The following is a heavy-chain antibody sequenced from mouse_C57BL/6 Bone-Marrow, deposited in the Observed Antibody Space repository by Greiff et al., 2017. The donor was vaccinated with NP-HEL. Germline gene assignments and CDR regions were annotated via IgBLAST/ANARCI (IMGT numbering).Heavy chain of an antibody. V-gene: IGHV14-1*01. CDR1: GFNIKDYY. CDR3: THYYGSSYIDY. D-gene: IGHD1-1*01. J-gene: IGHJ2*01. CDR2: IDPEDGDT. Sequence: VQLQRSGAELVRPGASVKLSCTASGFNIKDYYMHWVKQRPEQGLEWIGRIDPEDGDTEYAPKFQGKATMTADTSSNTAYLQLSSLTSEDTAVYYCTHYYGSSYIDYWGQGTTLTVSS.